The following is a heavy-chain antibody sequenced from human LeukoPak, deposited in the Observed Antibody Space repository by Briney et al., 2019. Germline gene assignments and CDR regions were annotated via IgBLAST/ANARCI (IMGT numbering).Heavy chain of an antibody. J-gene: IGHJ5*02. CDR1: GYTFTGYY. Sequence: GASVKVSCKASGYTFTGYYMHWVRQAPGQGLEWMGWINPNSGGTNYAQKFQGRVTMTRDTSISTAYMELSRLRSDDTDVYYCARDYDIVVVVAAPGWFDPWGQGTLVTVSS. V-gene: IGHV1-2*02. CDR2: INPNSGGT. D-gene: IGHD2-15*01. CDR3: ARDYDIVVVVAAPGWFDP.